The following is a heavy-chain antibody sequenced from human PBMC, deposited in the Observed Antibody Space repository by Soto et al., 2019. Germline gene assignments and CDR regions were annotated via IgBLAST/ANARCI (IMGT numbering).Heavy chain of an antibody. CDR3: TRAMGAPKGGNAFDI. D-gene: IGHD1-26*01. Sequence: GGSLRLSCAASGFTFSSYAMHWVRQAPGKGLEWVAVISYDGSNKYYADSVKGRFTISRDNSKNTLYLQMNSLRAEDTAVYYCTRAMGAPKGGNAFDIWGQGTMVTVSS. CDR2: ISYDGSNK. J-gene: IGHJ3*02. CDR1: GFTFSSYA. V-gene: IGHV3-30-3*01.